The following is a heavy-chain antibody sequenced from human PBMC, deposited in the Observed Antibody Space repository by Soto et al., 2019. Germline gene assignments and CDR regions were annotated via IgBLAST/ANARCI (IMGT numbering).Heavy chain of an antibody. J-gene: IGHJ6*03. V-gene: IGHV3-15*01. CDR1: GFTFSHAW. D-gene: IGHD2-15*01. Sequence: ESGGGLVKPGGSLRLSCAASGFTFSHAWMSWVRQVPGKGLEWVGRIKSKTDVGTTDYAAPVRGRFTVSRDDSENTLYLQMRSLKTEDTAVYYCTTGYCSGGGCLLYYYYYYMDIWGKGTTVTVSS. CDR2: IKSKTDVGTT. CDR3: TTGYCSGGGCLLYYYYYYMDI.